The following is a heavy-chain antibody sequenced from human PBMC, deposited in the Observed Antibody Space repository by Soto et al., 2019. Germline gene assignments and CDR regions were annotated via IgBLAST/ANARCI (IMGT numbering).Heavy chain of an antibody. Sequence: QVQLVESGGGVVQPGRSLRLSCAASGFTFSSYAMHWVRQAPGKGLEWVAVISYDGSNKYYADSVKGRFTISRDNSKNTLYLQMNSLSAEDTAVYYCARGSQLYYYDSSGYYYWGQGTLVTVSS. J-gene: IGHJ4*02. CDR2: ISYDGSNK. D-gene: IGHD3-22*01. CDR1: GFTFSSYA. V-gene: IGHV3-30-3*01. CDR3: ARGSQLYYYDSSGYYY.